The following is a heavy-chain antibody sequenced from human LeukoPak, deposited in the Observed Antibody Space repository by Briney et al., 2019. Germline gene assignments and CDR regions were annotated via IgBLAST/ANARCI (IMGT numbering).Heavy chain of an antibody. CDR3: AKDQGIVGATPYFDY. CDR1: GFTFSSYA. Sequence: PGGSLRLSCAASGFTFSSYAMSWVRQAPGKGLEWVSAISGSGGSTYYADSVKGRFTISRDNSKNTLYLQMNSLRAEDTAVYYRAKDQGIVGATPYFDYWGQGTLVTVSS. D-gene: IGHD1-26*01. CDR2: ISGSGGST. J-gene: IGHJ4*02. V-gene: IGHV3-23*01.